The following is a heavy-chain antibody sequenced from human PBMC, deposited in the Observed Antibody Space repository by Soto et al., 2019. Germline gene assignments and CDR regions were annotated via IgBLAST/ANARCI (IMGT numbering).Heavy chain of an antibody. Sequence: GGSLRLSCAASGFTFDDYTMQWVRQPPAKGLEWVSLISWNGGITYYADSVKGRFTISRDNSKNSLYLQLNSLTTEDTALYYCAKAGAYAYGSYFDYWGQGTLVTVSS. V-gene: IGHV3-43*01. D-gene: IGHD5-18*01. J-gene: IGHJ4*02. CDR2: ISWNGGIT. CDR1: GFTFDDYT. CDR3: AKAGAYAYGSYFDY.